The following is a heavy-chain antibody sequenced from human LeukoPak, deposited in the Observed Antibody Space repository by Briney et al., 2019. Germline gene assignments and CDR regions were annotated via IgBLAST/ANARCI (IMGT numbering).Heavy chain of an antibody. CDR3: ARHADSTYDFWSGRAYYFDY. V-gene: IGHV4-59*08. D-gene: IGHD3-3*01. CDR1: GGSISNYY. Sequence: SETLSLTCTVSGGSISNYYWSLIRQPPGKGLGWIGYIYYSGSTNYNPSLKSRVTISLDTSKNQVSLKLSSVTAADTALYYCARHADSTYDFWSGRAYYFDYWGQGTLVTVSS. CDR2: IYYSGST. J-gene: IGHJ4*02.